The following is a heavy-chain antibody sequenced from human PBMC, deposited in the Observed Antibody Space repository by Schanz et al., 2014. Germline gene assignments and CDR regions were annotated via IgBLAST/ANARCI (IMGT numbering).Heavy chain of an antibody. Sequence: QVQVVQSGAEVKKPGASVKVSCKASGYTFTDYGVIWVRQAPGQGLEWMGWISTSNGNTNYAQTLQGRITLTTDTSANTAYMELRSLRSDDTAVYYCATLDYADSVSWGQGTLVTVSS. J-gene: IGHJ5*02. CDR1: GYTFTDYG. V-gene: IGHV1-18*01. D-gene: IGHD4-17*01. CDR2: ISTSNGNT. CDR3: ATLDYADSVS.